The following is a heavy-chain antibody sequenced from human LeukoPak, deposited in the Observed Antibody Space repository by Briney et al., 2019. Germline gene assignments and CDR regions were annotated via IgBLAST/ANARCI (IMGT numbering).Heavy chain of an antibody. CDR3: ARGGGLRYFDWLLGPYFDY. Sequence: SETLSLTCAVYGGSFSGYYWSWIRQPPGKGLEWIGEINHSGSTNYNPSLKSRVTISVDTSKNQFSLKLSSVTAADTAVYYYARGGGLRYFDWLLGPYFDYWGQGTLVTVSS. J-gene: IGHJ4*02. V-gene: IGHV4-34*01. CDR1: GGSFSGYY. CDR2: INHSGST. D-gene: IGHD3-9*01.